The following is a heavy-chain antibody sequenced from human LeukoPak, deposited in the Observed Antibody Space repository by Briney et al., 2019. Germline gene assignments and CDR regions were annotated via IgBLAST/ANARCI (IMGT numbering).Heavy chain of an antibody. D-gene: IGHD6-6*01. CDR1: GGSISSSSYY. J-gene: IGHJ4*02. CDR2: IFYSGST. CDR3: ARRLRARFDY. Sequence: SETLSLICTVSGGSISSSSYYWGWIRQPPGKGLEWIGSIFYSGSTYYNPSLKSRVTISVDTSKNQFSLKLSSVTAADTAMYYCARRLRARFDYWGQGTLVTVSS. V-gene: IGHV4-39*01.